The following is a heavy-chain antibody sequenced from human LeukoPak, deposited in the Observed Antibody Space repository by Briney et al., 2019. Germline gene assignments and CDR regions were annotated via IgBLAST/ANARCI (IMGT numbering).Heavy chain of an antibody. Sequence: SETLSLTCNVAGGSINRSPNSWGWIRQPPGKGLEWIGFLFYGGDTYYNPSLKSRVAISVDTFKNQFSLKLTSVTAADTAVYFCARHDGYNYARIDYWGQGTLVTVSS. D-gene: IGHD5-18*01. CDR3: ARHDGYNYARIDY. V-gene: IGHV4-39*01. CDR2: LFYGGDT. J-gene: IGHJ4*02. CDR1: GGSINRSPNS.